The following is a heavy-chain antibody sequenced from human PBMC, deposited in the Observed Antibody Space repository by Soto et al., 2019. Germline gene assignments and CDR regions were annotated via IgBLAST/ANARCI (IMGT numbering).Heavy chain of an antibody. CDR2: IIPIFGTA. CDR3: VTSTSPHYGPSGY. J-gene: IGHJ4*02. D-gene: IGHD4-17*01. CDR1: GGTFSSYA. Sequence: QVQLVQSGAEVKKPGSSVKVSCKASGGTFSSYAISWVRQAPGQGLEWMGGIIPIFGTANYAQKFQGRVTLTADESTSTADMELGSLRAEDTAVYYCVTSTSPHYGPSGYWGQGTLVTVSS. V-gene: IGHV1-69*12.